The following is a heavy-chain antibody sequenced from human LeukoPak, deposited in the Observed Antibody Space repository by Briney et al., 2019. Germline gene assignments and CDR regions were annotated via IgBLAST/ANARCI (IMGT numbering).Heavy chain of an antibody. CDR1: GYTFTSYA. Sequence: GASVKVSCKASGYTFTSYAMHWVRQAPGQRLEWMGWINAGNGNTKYSQKFQGRVTITRDTSASTAYMELSSLRSEDTAMYYCARGDGDDLFFDYWGQGTLVTVSS. CDR3: ARGDGDDLFFDY. V-gene: IGHV1-3*01. D-gene: IGHD4-17*01. J-gene: IGHJ4*02. CDR2: INAGNGNT.